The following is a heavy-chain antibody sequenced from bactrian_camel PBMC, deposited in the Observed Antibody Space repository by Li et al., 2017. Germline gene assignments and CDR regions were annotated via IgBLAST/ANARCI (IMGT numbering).Heavy chain of an antibody. D-gene: IGHD1*01. Sequence: VQLVESGGGSVQAGGSLRLSCVVSGYAYSDGYCLGWFRQAPGKEREGVAQMYSGESSTYYADSVKGRFTISTDYTKNTAYLKMTDLKPGDTAKYYCGADGRRRCGGLQKSDFPYWGQGTQVTVS. V-gene: IGHV3-3*01. CDR1: GYAYSDGYC. CDR3: GADGRRRCGGLQKSDFPY. J-gene: IGHJ4*01. CDR2: MYSGESST.